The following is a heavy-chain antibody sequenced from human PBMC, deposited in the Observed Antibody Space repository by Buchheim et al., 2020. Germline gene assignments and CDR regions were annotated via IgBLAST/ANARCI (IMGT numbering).Heavy chain of an antibody. CDR2: IRSKANSCAT. CDR3: TRQDYSSTSRLFDY. Sequence: EVQLVESGGGLVQPGGSLKLSCAASGFTFSGSAMHWVRQASGKGLEWVGRIRSKANSCATAYAASVKGRFTISRDDSKNTAYLQMNSLKTEDTAVYYCTRQDYSSTSRLFDYWGQGTL. CDR1: GFTFSGSA. V-gene: IGHV3-73*01. J-gene: IGHJ4*02. D-gene: IGHD6-13*01.